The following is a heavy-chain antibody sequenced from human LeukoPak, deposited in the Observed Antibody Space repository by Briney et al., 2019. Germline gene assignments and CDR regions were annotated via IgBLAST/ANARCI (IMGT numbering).Heavy chain of an antibody. Sequence: PGGALRLSCVASGFTFSDYYMSWIRQAPGKGLEWVSYIPSTSSYTSYAESGKGRFTISRDNAKNSLYLQMNSLRAEDTAVYYCARAANTAAGTSTLAIDYWGQGTLVTVSS. CDR2: IPSTSSYT. CDR1: GFTFSDYY. V-gene: IGHV3-11*05. J-gene: IGHJ4*02. D-gene: IGHD6-13*01. CDR3: ARAANTAAGTSTLAIDY.